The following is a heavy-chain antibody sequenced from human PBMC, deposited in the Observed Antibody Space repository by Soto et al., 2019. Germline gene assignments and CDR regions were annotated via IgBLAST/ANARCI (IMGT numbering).Heavy chain of an antibody. D-gene: IGHD3-22*01. J-gene: IGHJ4*02. CDR1: VCTFTSYA. V-gene: IGHV1-3*01. CDR3: AGHLYDSSGYFDY. Sequence: GASVTVSCKASVCTFTSYAIHWVRQAPGQRLEWMGWINAGNGNTKYSQKFQGRVTITRDTSASTAYMELSSLRSEDTAVYYCAGHLYDSSGYFDYWGQGTLVTVSS. CDR2: INAGNGNT.